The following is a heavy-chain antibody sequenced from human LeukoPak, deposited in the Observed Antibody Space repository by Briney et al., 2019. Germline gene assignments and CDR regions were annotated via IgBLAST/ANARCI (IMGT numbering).Heavy chain of an antibody. CDR1: DGSISSSSYY. Sequence: SETLSLTCTVSDGSISSSSYYWGWIRQPPGKGLEWIGSIYYSGSTYYNPSLKSRVTISVDTSKNQFSLKLSSVTAADTAVYYCARDNSVGYYDSRDFDYWGLGTLVTVSS. D-gene: IGHD3-22*01. CDR3: ARDNSVGYYDSRDFDY. V-gene: IGHV4-39*07. J-gene: IGHJ4*02. CDR2: IYYSGST.